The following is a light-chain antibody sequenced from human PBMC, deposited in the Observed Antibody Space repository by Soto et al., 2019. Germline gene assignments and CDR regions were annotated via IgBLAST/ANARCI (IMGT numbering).Light chain of an antibody. CDR3: SSYTSSSTLDV. J-gene: IGLJ1*01. CDR2: DVS. CDR1: SSDVGGYNY. Sequence: QSALTQPASVSGSPGQSITISCTGTSSDVGGYNYVSWYQQHPGKAPTLMIYDVSNRPSGVSNRFSGSKSGNTASLTISGLQAEYDEDYYCSSYTSSSTLDVFGTGTKVTVL. V-gene: IGLV2-14*01.